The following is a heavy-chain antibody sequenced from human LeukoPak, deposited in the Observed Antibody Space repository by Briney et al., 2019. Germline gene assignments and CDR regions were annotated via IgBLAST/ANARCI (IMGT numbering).Heavy chain of an antibody. D-gene: IGHD2-2*01. CDR2: INPNSGGT. V-gene: IGHV1-2*02. CDR3: ARGYCSSTSCLSYYFDY. Sequence: ASVKVSCKASGYTFTGYYMHWVRQAPGQGLEWMGWINPNSGGTNYAQKFQGRVTMTRDTSISTAYMELSRLRSDDTAVYYCARGYCSSTSCLSYYFDYWGQGTLVTVSS. CDR1: GYTFTGYY. J-gene: IGHJ4*02.